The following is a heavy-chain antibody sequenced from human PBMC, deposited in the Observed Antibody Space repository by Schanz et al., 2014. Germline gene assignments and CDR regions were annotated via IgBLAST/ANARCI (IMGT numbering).Heavy chain of an antibody. CDR2: IKQDGIEK. CDR1: GFTFSNYW. Sequence: VQLVESGGSVVQPGRSLRLYCAASGFTFSNYWMSWVRQAPGKGLEWVANIKQDGIEKYYVDSVKGRFTISRDNAKTSLYLQMNSLTADDTAVYYCARDKGGYYPFDYWGRGTLVTVSS. J-gene: IGHJ4*02. D-gene: IGHD3-3*01. V-gene: IGHV3-7*01. CDR3: ARDKGGYYPFDY.